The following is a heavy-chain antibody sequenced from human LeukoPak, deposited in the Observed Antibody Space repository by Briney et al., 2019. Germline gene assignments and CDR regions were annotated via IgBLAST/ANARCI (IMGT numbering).Heavy chain of an antibody. CDR3: ATDTAHFRLDA. CDR2: INPNSGGT. J-gene: IGHJ5*02. V-gene: IGHV1-2*02. D-gene: IGHD2/OR15-2a*01. Sequence: GASLTVSCKASGYTFTGFYIHWVRQAPGKGLEWMGWINPNSGGTNYAQKFQGRLTMTRDTSISTAYLEMSRLRSDETAVYYCATDTAHFRLDAWGQGSLVTVSS. CDR1: GYTFTGFY.